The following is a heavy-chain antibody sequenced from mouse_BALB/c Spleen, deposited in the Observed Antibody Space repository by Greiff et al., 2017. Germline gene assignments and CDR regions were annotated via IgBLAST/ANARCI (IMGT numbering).Heavy chain of an antibody. CDR1: GYTFTDYY. CDR3: ARYRYDNYAMDY. D-gene: IGHD2-14*01. Sequence: VQLQESGAELARTGASVKLSCKASGYTFTDYYINWVKQRTGQGLEWIGEIYPGSGNTYYNEKFKGKATLTADKSSSTAYMQLSSLTSEDSAVYFCARYRYDNYAMDYWGQGTSVTVSS. J-gene: IGHJ4*01. CDR2: IYPGSGNT. V-gene: IGHV1-77*01.